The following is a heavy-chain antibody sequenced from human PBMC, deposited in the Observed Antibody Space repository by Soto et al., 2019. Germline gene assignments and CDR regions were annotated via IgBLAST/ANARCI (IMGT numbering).Heavy chain of an antibody. CDR1: GGSISSYY. V-gene: IGHV4-4*07. CDR3: ARDYYDSSGRDAFDI. J-gene: IGHJ3*02. Sequence: ETLSLPCTFSGGSISSYYWSWIRQPAGKGLEWIGRIYTSGSTNYNPSLKSRVTMSVGTSKNQFSLKLSSVTAADTAVYYCARDYYDSSGRDAFDIWGQGTMVTVSS. CDR2: IYTSGST. D-gene: IGHD3-22*01.